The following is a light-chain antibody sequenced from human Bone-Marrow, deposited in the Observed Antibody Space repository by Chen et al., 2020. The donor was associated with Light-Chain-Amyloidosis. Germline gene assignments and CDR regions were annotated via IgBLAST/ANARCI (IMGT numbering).Light chain of an antibody. CDR2: EVT. J-gene: IGLJ1*01. CDR1: SSDVGGDNH. V-gene: IGLV2-14*01. CDR3: SSYTITNTLV. Sequence: QSPLPQLAPVPASLGPSITTSGTGTSSDVGGDNHVSWYQQHPDKAPKLMIYEVTNRPSWVPDRFSGSKSDNTASLTISGLQTEDEADYFCSSYTITNTLVFGSGTRVTVL.